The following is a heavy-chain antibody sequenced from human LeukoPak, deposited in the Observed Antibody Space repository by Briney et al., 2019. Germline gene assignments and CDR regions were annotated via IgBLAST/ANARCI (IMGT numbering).Heavy chain of an antibody. CDR1: GFTFSSYG. CDR3: AKDGKRITMIVVVPPDY. CDR2: IRYDGSNK. D-gene: IGHD3-22*01. V-gene: IGHV3-30*02. Sequence: QSGGSLRLSCAASGFTFSSYGMHWVRQAPGKGLEWVAFIRYDGSNKYYADSVRGRFTISRDNSKNTLYLQMNSLRAEDTAVYYCAKDGKRITMIVVVPPDYWGQGTLVTVSS. J-gene: IGHJ4*02.